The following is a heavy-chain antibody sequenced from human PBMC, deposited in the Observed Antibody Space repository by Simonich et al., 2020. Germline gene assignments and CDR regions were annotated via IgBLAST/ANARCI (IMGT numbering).Heavy chain of an antibody. Sequence: QVQLVQSGAEVKKPGASVKVSCKASGYSFTGYYMHWVRQAPGQGLEWMGWINPHSGGTNYAQKFQGRVTMTRDTSISTAYMELSRLRSDDTAVYYCARDRAARYYYYYYMDVWGKGTTVTVSS. CDR2: INPHSGGT. CDR1: GYSFTGYY. J-gene: IGHJ6*03. V-gene: IGHV1-2*02. D-gene: IGHD6-6*01. CDR3: ARDRAARYYYYYYMDV.